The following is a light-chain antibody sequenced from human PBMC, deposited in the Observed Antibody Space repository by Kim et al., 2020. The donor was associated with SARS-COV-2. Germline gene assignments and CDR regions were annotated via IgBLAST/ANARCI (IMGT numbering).Light chain of an antibody. CDR3: QSFDSSLRALV. J-gene: IGLJ2*01. Sequence: QRVTISCTGTSSNIGAGFDVHWYQHLPGTAPKLLIYGNTVRPAGVSDRFSGSRSATSASLAITGLQADDEADYYCQSFDSSLRALVFGGGTKVTVL. V-gene: IGLV1-40*01. CDR1: SSNIGAGFD. CDR2: GNT.